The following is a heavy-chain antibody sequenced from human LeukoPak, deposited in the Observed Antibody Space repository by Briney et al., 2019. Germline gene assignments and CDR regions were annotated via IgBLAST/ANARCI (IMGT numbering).Heavy chain of an antibody. CDR3: ARDYYYDSSGYYDAFDI. CDR1: GGTFSSYD. J-gene: IGHJ3*02. D-gene: IGHD3-22*01. V-gene: IGHV1-69*04. CDR2: IILILGIA. Sequence: SVKVSCKASGGTFSSYDISWVRQAPGQGLEWMGRIILILGIANYAQKFQGRVTITADKSTSTAYMELSSLRSEDTAVYYCARDYYYDSSGYYDAFDIWGQGTMVTVSS.